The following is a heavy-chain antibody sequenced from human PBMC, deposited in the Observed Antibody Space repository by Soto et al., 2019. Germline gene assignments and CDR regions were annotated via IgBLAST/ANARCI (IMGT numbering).Heavy chain of an antibody. D-gene: IGHD1-26*01. CDR2: IKQDGSDK. J-gene: IGHJ4*02. Sequence: PGGSLRLSCVASGFTFSSYWMTWVRQAPGKGLEWVANIKQDGSDKYYADSVKGRFTISRDNSKNTLYLQMNSLRAEDTAVYYCASSLRRGSYLPINYWGQGTLVTVSS. CDR1: GFTFSSYW. V-gene: IGHV3-7*02. CDR3: ASSLRRGSYLPINY.